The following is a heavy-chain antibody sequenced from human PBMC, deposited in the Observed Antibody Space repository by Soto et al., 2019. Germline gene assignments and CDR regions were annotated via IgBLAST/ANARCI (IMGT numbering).Heavy chain of an antibody. D-gene: IGHD2-15*01. Sequence: SETLSLTCTVSGGSISSGGYYWSWIRQHPGKGLEWIGYIYYSGSTYYNPSLKSRVTISVDTSKNQFSLKLSSVTAADTAVYYCARGLGYCSGGSCYRYYFDYWGQGTLVTVSS. J-gene: IGHJ4*02. V-gene: IGHV4-31*03. CDR2: IYYSGST. CDR3: ARGLGYCSGGSCYRYYFDY. CDR1: GGSISSGGYY.